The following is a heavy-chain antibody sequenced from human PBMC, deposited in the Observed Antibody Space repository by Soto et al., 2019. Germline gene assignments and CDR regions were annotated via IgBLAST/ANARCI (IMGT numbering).Heavy chain of an antibody. Sequence: GGSLRLSCAASGFTFSSYAVHWVRQAPGKGLEWVAVISYDGSNKYYADSVKGRFTISRDNSKNTLYLQMNSLRAEDTAVYYCAREYGDYNAFDIWGQGTMVT. CDR2: ISYDGSNK. J-gene: IGHJ3*02. D-gene: IGHD4-17*01. CDR3: AREYGDYNAFDI. CDR1: GFTFSSYA. V-gene: IGHV3-30-3*01.